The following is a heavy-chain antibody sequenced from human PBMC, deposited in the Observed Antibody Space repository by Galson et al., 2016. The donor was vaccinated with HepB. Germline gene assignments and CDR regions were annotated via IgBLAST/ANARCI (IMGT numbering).Heavy chain of an antibody. Sequence: SLRLSCAASGFNFRSYSMNWVRQAPGKRLEWLSYISISSSTIYYADSVKGRFTISRDNAKNSLYLQMNSLRDEDTACYYCATVWLRELYSLSMDVWGQGTTVTVSS. CDR3: ATVWLRELYSLSMDV. CDR2: ISISSSTI. CDR1: GFNFRSYS. D-gene: IGHD3-10*01. J-gene: IGHJ6*02. V-gene: IGHV3-48*02.